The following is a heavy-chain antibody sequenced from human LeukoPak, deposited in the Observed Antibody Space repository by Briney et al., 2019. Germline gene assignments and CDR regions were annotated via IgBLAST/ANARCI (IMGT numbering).Heavy chain of an antibody. V-gene: IGHV3-66*01. CDR1: GFTVSSNY. CDR2: IYSDGST. CDR3: ARDRYYASASYLLFDC. Sequence: PGGSLRLSCAASGFTVSSNYMSCVRQAPGEGLEWGSVIYSDGSTYYADSVKGRFTISRDNSKNALYLQMNSLRAEDTAVYYCARDRYYASASYLLFDCWGQGTLVTISS. D-gene: IGHD3-10*01. J-gene: IGHJ4*02.